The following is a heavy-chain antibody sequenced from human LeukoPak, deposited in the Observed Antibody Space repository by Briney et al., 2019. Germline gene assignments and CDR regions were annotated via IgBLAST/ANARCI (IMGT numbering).Heavy chain of an antibody. CDR1: GGTFSSYA. V-gene: IGHV1-69*13. D-gene: IGHD6-19*01. CDR2: IIPIFGTA. CDR3: ASGLYSSGWQHYYYYYGMDV. J-gene: IGHJ6*02. Sequence: SVKVSCKASGGTFSSYAISWVRQAPGQGLEWMGGIIPIFGTASYAQKFQGRVTITADESTSTAYMELSSLRSEDTAVYYCASGLYSSGWQHYYYYYGMDVWGQGTTVTVSS.